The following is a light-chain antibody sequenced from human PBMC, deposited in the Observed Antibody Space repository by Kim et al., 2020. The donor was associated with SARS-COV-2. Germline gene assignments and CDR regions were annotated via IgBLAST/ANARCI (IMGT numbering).Light chain of an antibody. CDR3: QQFYNYPRT. CDR2: GAS. Sequence: AAVGDRVSITCRASQGINTYLAWYQQRPGKVPKLLIYGASTLQRGVPSRFTGSGSGTEFSLTIGNLQPEDFATYYCQQFYNYPRTFGQGTKVDIK. J-gene: IGKJ1*01. CDR1: QGINTY. V-gene: IGKV1-9*01.